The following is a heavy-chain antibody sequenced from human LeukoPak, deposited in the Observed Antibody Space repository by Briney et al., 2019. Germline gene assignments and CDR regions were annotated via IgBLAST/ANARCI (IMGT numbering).Heavy chain of an antibody. CDR1: GFTFSDYY. D-gene: IGHD3-10*01. Sequence: PGGSLRLSCAASGFTFSDYYMSWIRQAPGKGLEWVPYISSSSSYTNYADSVKGRFTISRDNAKNSLYLQMNSLRAEDTAVYYCARHYYGSGSYDYWGQGTLVTVSS. CDR3: ARHYYGSGSYDY. V-gene: IGHV3-11*06. J-gene: IGHJ4*02. CDR2: ISSSSSYT.